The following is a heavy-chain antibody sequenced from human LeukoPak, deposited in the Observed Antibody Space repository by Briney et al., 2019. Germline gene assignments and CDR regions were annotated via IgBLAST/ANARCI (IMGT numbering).Heavy chain of an antibody. CDR2: IYPGDSDT. CDR1: GYSSTSYW. Sequence: GESLKISCKGSGYSSTSYWIGWVRQMPGKGLEWMGIIYPGDSDTRYSPSFQGQVTISADKSISTAYLQWSSLKASDTAMYYCARQAWDIVVVPAAMHAFDIWGQGTMVTVSS. J-gene: IGHJ3*02. V-gene: IGHV5-51*01. D-gene: IGHD2-2*01. CDR3: ARQAWDIVVVPAAMHAFDI.